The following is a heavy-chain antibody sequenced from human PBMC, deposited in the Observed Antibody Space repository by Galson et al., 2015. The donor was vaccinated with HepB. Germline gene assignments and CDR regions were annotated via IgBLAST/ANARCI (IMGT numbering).Heavy chain of an antibody. V-gene: IGHV4-30-2*01. J-gene: IGHJ5*02. Sequence: LSLTCAVSGGSIRSGGYSWSWIRQPPGKGLEWIGYIYHSGSTYYNPSLKGRVTISVDRSKNQFSLKLSSVTAADTAVYYCARAWGIDWFDPWGQGTLVTVSS. CDR2: IYHSGST. D-gene: IGHD3-16*01. CDR1: GGSIRSGGYS. CDR3: ARAWGIDWFDP.